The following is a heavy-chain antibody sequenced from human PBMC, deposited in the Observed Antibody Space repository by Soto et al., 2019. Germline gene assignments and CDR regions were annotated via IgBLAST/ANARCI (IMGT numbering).Heavy chain of an antibody. D-gene: IGHD4-17*01. Sequence: GGSLRLSCAASGFTFSSYAMSWVRQAPGKGLEWVSAISGSGGSTYYADSVKGRFTISRDNSKNTLYLQMNSLRAEDTAVYYCAKDRLTTYVKNDAFDIWGQGTMVTVSS. CDR2: ISGSGGST. CDR3: AKDRLTTYVKNDAFDI. V-gene: IGHV3-23*01. CDR1: GFTFSSYA. J-gene: IGHJ3*02.